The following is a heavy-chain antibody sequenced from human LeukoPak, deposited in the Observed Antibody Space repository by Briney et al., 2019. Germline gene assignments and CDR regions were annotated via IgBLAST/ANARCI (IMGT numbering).Heavy chain of an antibody. D-gene: IGHD3-3*01. J-gene: IGHJ4*02. V-gene: IGHV3-7*01. CDR2: IKQDGSEK. CDR3: AREHYDFWSGYYGY. CDR1: GFTFSSYW. Sequence: PGGSLRLSCAASGFTFSSYWMSWVRQAPGKGLERVANIKQDGSEKYYVDSVKGRFTISRDNAKNSLYLQMNSLRAEDTAVYYCAREHYDFWSGYYGYWGQGTLVTVSS.